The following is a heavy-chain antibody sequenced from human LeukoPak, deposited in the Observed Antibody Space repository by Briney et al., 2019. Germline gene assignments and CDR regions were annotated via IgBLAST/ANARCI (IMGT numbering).Heavy chain of an antibody. Sequence: GGTLRLSCAASGFPFNNHGMSWVRQAPGKGLEWVSGIIGGAGSTYYADSVKGRFTISGDNSKNTLFLQMNSLRAEDTAVYYCAHGAMYQLDYWGQGTLVIVSS. D-gene: IGHD2-2*01. CDR3: AHGAMYQLDY. V-gene: IGHV3-23*01. CDR1: GFPFNNHG. CDR2: IIGGAGST. J-gene: IGHJ4*02.